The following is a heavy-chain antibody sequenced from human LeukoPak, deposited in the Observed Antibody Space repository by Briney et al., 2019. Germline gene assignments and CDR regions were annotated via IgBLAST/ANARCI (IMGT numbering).Heavy chain of an antibody. J-gene: IGHJ5*02. CDR1: GFTFSSYA. V-gene: IGHV3-30-3*01. D-gene: IGHD3-10*01. Sequence: GRSLRLSCAASGFTFSSYAMHWVRQAPGKGLEWVAVISYDGSNKYYADSVNGRFTISRDNSKNTLYLQMNSLRAEDTAVYYCAREQLLWFGELLPRGWFDPWGQGTLVTVSS. CDR3: AREQLLWFGELLPRGWFDP. CDR2: ISYDGSNK.